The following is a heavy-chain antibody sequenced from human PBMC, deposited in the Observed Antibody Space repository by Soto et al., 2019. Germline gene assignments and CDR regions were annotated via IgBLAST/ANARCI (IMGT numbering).Heavy chain of an antibody. CDR1: GFTVSSDY. D-gene: IGHD1-26*01. J-gene: IGHJ6*02. CDR2: IYSGGGR. V-gene: IGHV3-66*01. Sequence: EVQVVESGGDLVQPGGSLRLSCAASGFTVSSDYMNWVRQAPGKGLEWVSVIYSGGGRYYADSVQGRFTISRDNSKNMVYLQMNSLRAEDTAVYYCARDPGDRNGMSVWGQGTTVTVSS. CDR3: ARDPGDRNGMSV.